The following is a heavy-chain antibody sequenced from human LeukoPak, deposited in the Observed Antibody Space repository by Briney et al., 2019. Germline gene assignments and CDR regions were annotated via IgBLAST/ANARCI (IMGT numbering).Heavy chain of an antibody. CDR3: ARDRLSGSDWFDP. J-gene: IGHJ5*02. D-gene: IGHD5-12*01. V-gene: IGHV3-66*01. CDR1: GFTVSSNY. CDR2: IYSGGST. Sequence: GGSPRLSCAASGFTVSSNYMSWVRQAPGKGLEWVSVIYSGGSTYYADSVKGRFTISRDNSKNTLYLQMNSLRAEDTAVYYCARDRLSGSDWFDPWGQGTLVTVSS.